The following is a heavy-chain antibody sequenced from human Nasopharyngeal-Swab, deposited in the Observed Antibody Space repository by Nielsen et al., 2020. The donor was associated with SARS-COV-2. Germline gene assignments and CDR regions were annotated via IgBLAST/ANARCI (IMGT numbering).Heavy chain of an antibody. CDR2: IIPILGIA. CDR1: GGTFSSYA. J-gene: IGHJ4*02. CDR3: TRGLRRGADY. Sequence: SVKVSCKASGGTFSSYAISWVRQAPGQGLEWMGRIIPILGIANYAQKFQGRVTMTRNTSISTAYMELSSLRSEDTAVYYCTRGLRRGADYWGQGTLVTVSS. V-gene: IGHV1-69*04.